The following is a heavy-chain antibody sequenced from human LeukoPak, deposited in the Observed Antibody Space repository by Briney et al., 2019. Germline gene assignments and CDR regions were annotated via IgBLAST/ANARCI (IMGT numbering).Heavy chain of an antibody. CDR1: GGSIGIYY. V-gene: IGHV4-4*07. J-gene: IGHJ4*02. D-gene: IGHD2-2*01. CDR3: ARVDCSTTSCAFDY. CDR2: IYTGGSN. Sequence: ASETLSLTCTVSGGSIGIYYWTWIRQPPGKGLEYIGRIYTGGSNNYSPSFKSRVTMSVDTSKNQFSLRLTSVTAADTAVYYCARVDCSTTSCAFDYWGRGTLVTVSS.